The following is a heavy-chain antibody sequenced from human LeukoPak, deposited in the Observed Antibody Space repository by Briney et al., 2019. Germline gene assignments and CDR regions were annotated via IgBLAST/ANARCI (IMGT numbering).Heavy chain of an antibody. CDR1: GFPFNSYA. CDR3: ARVSYYGSGSYYNPPDY. Sequence: GGSLRLSCAASGFPFNSYAMNWVRQAPGKGLEWVSVISVSGRSTYYADSVKGRFTISRDSSKSTLYLQMNSLRAEDTALYHCARVSYYGSGSYYNPPDYWGQGTLVTVSS. J-gene: IGHJ4*02. D-gene: IGHD3-10*01. CDR2: ISVSGRST. V-gene: IGHV3-23*01.